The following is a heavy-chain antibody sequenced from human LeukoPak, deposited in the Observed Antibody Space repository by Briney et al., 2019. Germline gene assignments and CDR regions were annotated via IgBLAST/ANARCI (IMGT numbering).Heavy chain of an antibody. Sequence: GGSLRLSCAASGFTFSSYAMHWVRQAPGKGLEYVSAISSNGGSTYYANFVKGRFTISRDNSKNTLYLQMGSLRAEDMAVYYCARELHLLVFDYWGQGTLVTVSS. J-gene: IGHJ4*02. CDR1: GFTFSSYA. V-gene: IGHV3-64*01. CDR3: ARELHLLVFDY. CDR2: ISSNGGST. D-gene: IGHD4-11*01.